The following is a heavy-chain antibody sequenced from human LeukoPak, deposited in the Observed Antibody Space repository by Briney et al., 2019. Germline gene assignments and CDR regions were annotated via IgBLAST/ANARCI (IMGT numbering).Heavy chain of an antibody. CDR1: GVTFEDYY. Sequence: GGSLRLSCTGSGVTFEDYYLSWIRQAPGKGLEWISYVSSTGGDKFYADSVKGRFTISRDNAKNSLYLQMNSLRAEDTAVYYCARDANWQLAPIDYWGQGTLVTVSS. D-gene: IGHD6-6*01. J-gene: IGHJ4*02. CDR3: ARDANWQLAPIDY. V-gene: IGHV3-11*04. CDR2: VSSTGGDK.